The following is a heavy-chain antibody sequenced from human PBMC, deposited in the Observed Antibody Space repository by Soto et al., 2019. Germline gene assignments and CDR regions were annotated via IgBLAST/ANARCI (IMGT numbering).Heavy chain of an antibody. D-gene: IGHD1-20*01. J-gene: IGHJ4*02. CDR1: GGSISSSSYY. CDR2: IYYSGST. Sequence: SETLSLTCTVSGGSISSSSYYWGWIRQPPGKGLEWIGSIYYSGSTYYNPSLKSRVTISVDTSKNQFSLKLSSVTAADTAVYYCARLHRYNWNDGFVKNYFDYWGQGTLVTVSS. V-gene: IGHV4-39*01. CDR3: ARLHRYNWNDGFVKNYFDY.